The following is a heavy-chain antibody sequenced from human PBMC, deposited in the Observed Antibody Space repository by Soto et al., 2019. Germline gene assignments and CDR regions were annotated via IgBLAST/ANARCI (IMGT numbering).Heavy chain of an antibody. D-gene: IGHD1-26*01. J-gene: IGHJ6*02. Sequence: GGSLRLSCAGSGFTLSNYEMNWVRQAPGKGLEWLSYISTGGSSIYYADSVKGRFTIARDNGKNSVYLQMSSLRAEDTATYYCARERGGLSGADVWGQGTTVTVSS. V-gene: IGHV3-48*03. CDR1: GFTLSNYE. CDR2: ISTGGSSI. CDR3: ARERGGLSGADV.